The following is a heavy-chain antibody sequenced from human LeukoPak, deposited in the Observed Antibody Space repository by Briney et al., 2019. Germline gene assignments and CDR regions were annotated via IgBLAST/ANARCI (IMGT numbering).Heavy chain of an antibody. Sequence: SETLSLTRAVYGGSISSYYWSWIRQPPGKGLEWVGYIYYSGSTNYNPSLKSRVTMSVDTSNNQFSLKLSSVTAADAAVYYCARDCSGGTCYLGVLDCWGREILVTVSS. V-gene: IGHV4-59*12. CDR1: GGSISSYY. D-gene: IGHD2-15*01. J-gene: IGHJ4*02. CDR2: IYYSGST. CDR3: ARDCSGGTCYLGVLDC.